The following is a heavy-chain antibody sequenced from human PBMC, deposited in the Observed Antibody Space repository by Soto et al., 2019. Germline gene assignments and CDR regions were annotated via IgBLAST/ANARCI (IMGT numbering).Heavy chain of an antibody. CDR3: ARLQAHYYDSSGYYDLYYFDY. Sequence: SETLSLTCTVSGGSISSGGYYWSWIRQHPGKGLEWIGYIYYSGSTYYNPSLKSRVTISVDTSKNQFSLKLSSVTAADTAVYYCARLQAHYYDSSGYYDLYYFDYWGQGTLVTVSS. V-gene: IGHV4-31*03. CDR2: IYYSGST. J-gene: IGHJ4*02. D-gene: IGHD3-22*01. CDR1: GGSISSGGYY.